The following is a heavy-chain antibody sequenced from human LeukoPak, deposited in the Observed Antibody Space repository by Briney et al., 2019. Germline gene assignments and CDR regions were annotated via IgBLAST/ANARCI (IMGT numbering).Heavy chain of an antibody. V-gene: IGHV3-23*01. CDR1: GFTFSSYA. D-gene: IGHD6-6*01. J-gene: IGHJ4*02. Sequence: GGSLRLSCAASGFTFSSYAMSWVCQAPGKGLEWVSAISGSGGSTYYADSVKGRFTISGDNSKNTLYLQMNSLRAEDTAVYYCAKGPYSSSSRYYFDYWGQGTLVTVSS. CDR2: ISGSGGST. CDR3: AKGPYSSSSRYYFDY.